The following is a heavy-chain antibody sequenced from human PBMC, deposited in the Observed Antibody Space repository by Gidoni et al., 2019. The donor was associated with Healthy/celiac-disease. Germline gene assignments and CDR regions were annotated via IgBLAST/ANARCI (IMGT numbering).Heavy chain of an antibody. Sequence: QVQLQASGPGLVTPSQTLSLTCTVSGGSISSGSYYWSWIRQPAGKGLEWIGRIYTSGSTNYNPSLKSRVTISVDTSKNQFSLKLSSVTAADTAVYYCAREVEGFGEFDYWGQGTLVTVSS. CDR2: IYTSGST. D-gene: IGHD3-10*01. V-gene: IGHV4-61*02. CDR3: AREVEGFGEFDY. CDR1: GGSISSGSYY. J-gene: IGHJ4*02.